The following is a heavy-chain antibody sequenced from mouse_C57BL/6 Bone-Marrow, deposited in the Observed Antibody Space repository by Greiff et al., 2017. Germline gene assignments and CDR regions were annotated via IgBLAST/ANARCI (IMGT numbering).Heavy chain of an antibody. CDR1: GYTFTSYW. D-gene: IGHD1-1*01. Sequence: VQLQQPGAELVKPGASVTLSCKASGYTFTSYWMHWVKQRPGQGLEWIGMIHPNSGSTNYNEKFKSKATLTVDKSSSTAYMQLSSLTSEDSAVYYCARIQYYYGSSVRWYFDVWGTGTAVTVSS. CDR3: ARIQYYYGSSVRWYFDV. V-gene: IGHV1-64*01. CDR2: IHPNSGST. J-gene: IGHJ1*03.